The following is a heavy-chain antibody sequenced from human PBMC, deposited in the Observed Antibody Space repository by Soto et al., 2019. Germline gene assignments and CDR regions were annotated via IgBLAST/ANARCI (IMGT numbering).Heavy chain of an antibody. J-gene: IGHJ6*02. CDR3: AKDHHSCTMTGSMGV. CDR2: MSYDGYNR. CDR1: GFTFSCYG. Sequence: QVQLVESGGGVVQPGRSLRLSCAASGFTFSCYGMHWVRQAPGKGLEWVAVMSYDGYNRYYADSVKGRFTISRDKSRNTLDLQLNSLRAEDTAVYYCAKDHHSCTMTGSMGVWCQGTRVTVSS. V-gene: IGHV3-30*18. D-gene: IGHD2-2*01.